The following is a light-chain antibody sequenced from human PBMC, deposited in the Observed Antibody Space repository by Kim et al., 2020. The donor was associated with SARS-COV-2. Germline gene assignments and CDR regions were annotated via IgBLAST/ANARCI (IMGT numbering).Light chain of an antibody. V-gene: IGKV3-11*01. CDR1: QSVSSY. J-gene: IGKJ5*01. CDR2: DAS. CDR3: QQRFNWPIT. Sequence: LSPGERATISCRASQSVSSYLAWYQQKPGQAPRLLMYDASNRATGIPARFSGSGSGTDFTLTISSLEPEDFAVYYCQQRFNWPITFGQGTRLEIK.